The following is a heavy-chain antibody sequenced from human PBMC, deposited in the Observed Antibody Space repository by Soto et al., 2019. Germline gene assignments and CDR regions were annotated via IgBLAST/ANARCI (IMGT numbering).Heavy chain of an antibody. CDR3: GGGWFWADY. D-gene: IGHD6-19*01. J-gene: IGHJ4*02. V-gene: IGHV3-30*03. Sequence: QVQLVESGGGVAQPGRSLRLSCAASGFTFSSYGMHWVRQAPGKGLEWVATISDDGSNKYYADSVKGRFTISRDNSKNTLYLQMNSLRVEDSAVYYCGGGWFWADYWGQGTLVTVS. CDR2: ISDDGSNK. CDR1: GFTFSSYG.